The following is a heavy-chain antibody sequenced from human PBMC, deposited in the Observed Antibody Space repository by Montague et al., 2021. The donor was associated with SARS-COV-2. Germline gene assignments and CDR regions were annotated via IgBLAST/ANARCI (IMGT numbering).Heavy chain of an antibody. CDR2: VKHSGDT. CDR1: GGSFSGYS. CDR3: ARLGDGVEPSPFLGLGPFYYYYCIDL. V-gene: IGHV4-34*01. Sequence: SETLSLTCAVRGGSFSGYSWIWIRQPPGKGLQWIGEVKHSGDTKYNTSLKSRVAISIDTSKNQFSLKLSSVTAPDTAVYYCARLGDGVEPSPFLGLGPFYYYYCIDLWGKGTAVTVSS. J-gene: IGHJ6*04. D-gene: IGHD1-1*01.